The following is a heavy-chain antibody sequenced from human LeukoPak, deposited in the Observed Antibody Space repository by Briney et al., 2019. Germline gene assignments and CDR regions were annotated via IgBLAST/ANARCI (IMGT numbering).Heavy chain of an antibody. J-gene: IGHJ4*02. CDR1: GGSISSSNW. CDR3: ARAGIMTLNYFDY. CDR2: IYHSGST. V-gene: IGHV4-4*02. Sequence: SETLSLTCAVSGGSISSSNWWSWVRQPPGKGLEWIGEIYHSGSTNYNPSLKSRVTISVDKSKNQFSLKLSSVTAADTAVYYCARAGIMTLNYFDYWGQGTLVTVSS.